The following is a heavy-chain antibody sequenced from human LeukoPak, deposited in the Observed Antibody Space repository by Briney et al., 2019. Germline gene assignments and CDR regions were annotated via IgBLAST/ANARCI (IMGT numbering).Heavy chain of an antibody. D-gene: IGHD3-3*01. CDR3: ARVKGSGYRNSIDY. J-gene: IGHJ4*02. V-gene: IGHV3-20*04. CDR1: GFTFDDYA. Sequence: PGGSQRLSXAASGFTFDDYAMNWVRQAPGKGVEWVSGINWNGGSTYYRDSVKGRFTISRDNAKNSLYLQMNSLRAEDTALYYCARVKGSGYRNSIDYWGQGTLVTVSS. CDR2: INWNGGST.